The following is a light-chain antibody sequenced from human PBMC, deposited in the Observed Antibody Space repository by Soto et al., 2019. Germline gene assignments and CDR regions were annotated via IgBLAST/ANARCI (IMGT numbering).Light chain of an antibody. CDR3: QQYGSSPWT. CDR1: QSVSRY. V-gene: IGKV3-20*01. J-gene: IGKJ1*01. CDR2: GAS. Sequence: EIVLTQSPGTLSLSPGERATLSCRASQSVSRYLAWYQQKPGQAPRVLIYGASSRATGIPDRFSGSGSGTDFTLTISRLEPEDFAVYYCQQYGSSPWTFGQGTKVDIK.